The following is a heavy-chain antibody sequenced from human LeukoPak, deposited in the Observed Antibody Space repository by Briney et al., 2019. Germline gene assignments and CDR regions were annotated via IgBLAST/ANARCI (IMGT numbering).Heavy chain of an antibody. Sequence: GRSLRLSCAASGFTFSSYGMHWVRQAPGKGLEWVAVISYDGSNKYYADSVKGRFTISRDNSKNTLYLQMNSLRAEDTAVYCCAKTRDGVIQRFDYWGQGTLVTVSS. CDR2: ISYDGSNK. V-gene: IGHV3-30*18. J-gene: IGHJ4*02. D-gene: IGHD5-18*01. CDR3: AKTRDGVIQRFDY. CDR1: GFTFSSYG.